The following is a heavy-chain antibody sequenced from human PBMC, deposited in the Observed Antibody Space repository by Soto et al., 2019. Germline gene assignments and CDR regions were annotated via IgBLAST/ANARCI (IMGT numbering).Heavy chain of an antibody. CDR3: ARVLYYYDSSGYNDY. CDR1: GYSISSGYY. V-gene: IGHV4-38-2*01. D-gene: IGHD3-22*01. J-gene: IGHJ4*02. CDR2: IYHSGST. Sequence: PSETLSLTCAVSGYSISSGYYWGWIRQPPGKGLEWIGSIYHSGSTYYNPSLKSRVTISVDTSKNQFSPKLSSVTAADTAVYYCARVLYYYDSSGYNDYWGQGTLVTAPQ.